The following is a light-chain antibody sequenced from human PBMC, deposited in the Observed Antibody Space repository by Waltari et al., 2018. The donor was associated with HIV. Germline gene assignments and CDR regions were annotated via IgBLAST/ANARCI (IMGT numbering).Light chain of an antibody. Sequence: VVTQSPATLSVSPGESATLSCRASRHISTNLAWYQQLPGQAPRLLIYNASTRASGIPARFSGFWSGTDFTLTISSLQSDDSAIYYCQKFDLWPPWTFGQGTKVEI. CDR2: NAS. V-gene: IGKV3-15*01. J-gene: IGKJ1*01. CDR1: RHISTN. CDR3: QKFDLWPPWT.